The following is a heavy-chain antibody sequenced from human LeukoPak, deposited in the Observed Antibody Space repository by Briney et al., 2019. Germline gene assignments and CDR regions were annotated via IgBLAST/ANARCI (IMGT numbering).Heavy chain of an antibody. CDR1: GGSISTINYY. CDR2: IFYSGTT. Sequence: SETLSLTCSVSGGSISTINYYWGWIRQPPGKGLEWIGSIFYSGTTYYNPSLTSRVTISVDTSKSHFSLKLSSVTASDTAVYYCARQTGSGLFILPGGQGTLVTVSS. J-gene: IGHJ4*02. CDR3: ARQTGSGLFILP. D-gene: IGHD3/OR15-3a*01. V-gene: IGHV4-39*01.